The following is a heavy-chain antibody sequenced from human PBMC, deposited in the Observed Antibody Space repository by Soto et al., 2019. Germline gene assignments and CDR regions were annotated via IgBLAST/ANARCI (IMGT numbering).Heavy chain of an antibody. V-gene: IGHV1-3*01. CDR1: GYTFTAYP. D-gene: IGHD3-10*01. J-gene: IGHJ4*02. CDR3: ARKDYYGAGVYYFDH. Sequence: ASVKVSCKASGYTFTAYPMHWVRQAPGQRLEWMGWINAANGDTGYSQKFHDRVTFTRDTSATTVYMELSSLTSEDTAVYYCARKDYYGAGVYYFDHSGQGTLVTVSS. CDR2: INAANGDT.